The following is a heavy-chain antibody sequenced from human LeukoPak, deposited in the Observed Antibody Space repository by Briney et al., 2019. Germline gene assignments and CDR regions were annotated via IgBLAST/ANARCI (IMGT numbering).Heavy chain of an antibody. CDR3: ARDQYYDILTGYSAALSPNDY. Sequence: GASVKVSCKASGYTFTNYGISWVRQAPGQGLEWMGWISAYNGNTNYAQKLQGRVTMTTDTSTSTAYMELRSLRSDDTAVYYCARDQYYDILTGYSAALSPNDYWGQGTLVTVSS. CDR1: GYTFTNYG. J-gene: IGHJ4*02. V-gene: IGHV1-18*01. D-gene: IGHD3-9*01. CDR2: ISAYNGNT.